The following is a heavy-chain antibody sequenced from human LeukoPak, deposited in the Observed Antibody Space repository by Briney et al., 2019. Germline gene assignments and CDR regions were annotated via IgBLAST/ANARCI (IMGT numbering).Heavy chain of an antibody. D-gene: IGHD3-10*02. CDR3: ARRGVRGVIIRRNWFDP. CDR2: INHSGST. Sequence: SETLSLTCAVYGGSFSGYYWSWIRQPPGKGLEWIGEINHSGSTNYNPSHKSRVTISVDTSKNQFSLKLSSVTAADTAVYYCARRGVRGVIIRRNWFDPWGQGTLVTVSS. CDR1: GGSFSGYY. V-gene: IGHV4-34*01. J-gene: IGHJ5*02.